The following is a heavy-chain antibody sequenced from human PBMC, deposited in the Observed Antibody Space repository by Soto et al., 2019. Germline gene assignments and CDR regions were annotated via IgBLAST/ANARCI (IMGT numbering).Heavy chain of an antibody. Sequence: EVQLVESGGGWVQPGGSLRLSCAASGFTFSTYSMNWVRQAPGKGLEWLSYISTTSSTIYYADSVKGRFTISRDNTKNSLYLQMNSLRDEDTAVYYCARVGATDYWGQGTLVTVSS. V-gene: IGHV3-48*02. D-gene: IGHD1-26*01. CDR1: GFTFSTYS. CDR2: ISTTSSTI. CDR3: ARVGATDY. J-gene: IGHJ4*02.